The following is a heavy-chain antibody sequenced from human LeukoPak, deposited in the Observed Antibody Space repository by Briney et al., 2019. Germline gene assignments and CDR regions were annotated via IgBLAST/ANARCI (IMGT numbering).Heavy chain of an antibody. CDR2: ISSSSSTI. Sequence: GGSLRLSCAASGFTFSSYSMNWVRQAPGKGLEWVSYISSSSSTIYYADSVKGRFTISRDNAKNSLYLQMNSLRAEDTAVYYRARARLSFTRGIGAHYFDSWGQGTLVTVSS. J-gene: IGHJ4*02. D-gene: IGHD2-15*01. CDR3: ARARLSFTRGIGAHYFDS. V-gene: IGHV3-48*01. CDR1: GFTFSSYS.